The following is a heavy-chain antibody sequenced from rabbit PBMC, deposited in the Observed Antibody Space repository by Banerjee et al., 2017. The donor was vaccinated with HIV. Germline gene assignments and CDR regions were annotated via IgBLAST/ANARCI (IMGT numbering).Heavy chain of an antibody. J-gene: IGHJ3*01. Sequence: QEQLEESGGGLVQPEGSLTLTCTASGFSFSNKYVMCWVRQAPGKGLEWIGCIDAGSADTWYASWVNGRFTGSTTSSTTVTLHMTSLTAADTATYFCVRHNSGLRLWGQGTLVTVS. D-gene: IGHD4-1*01. CDR3: VRHNSGLRL. CDR1: GFSFSNKYV. CDR2: IDAGSADT. V-gene: IGHV1S45*01.